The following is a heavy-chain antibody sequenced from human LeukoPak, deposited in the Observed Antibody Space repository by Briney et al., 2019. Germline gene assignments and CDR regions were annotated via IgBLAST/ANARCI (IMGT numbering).Heavy chain of an antibody. D-gene: IGHD7-27*01. CDR1: GYSISSGYY. J-gene: IGHJ4*02. CDR2: IYPSGST. CDR3: ARQSWVLPDY. Sequence: PSETLSLTCAVSGYSISSGYYWGWIRQPPGKGLEWIGSIYPSGSTNYNPSLKSRVTISVDTSKNQFSLKLSSVTAADTAVYYCARQSWVLPDYWGPGTLVTVSP. V-gene: IGHV4-38-2*01.